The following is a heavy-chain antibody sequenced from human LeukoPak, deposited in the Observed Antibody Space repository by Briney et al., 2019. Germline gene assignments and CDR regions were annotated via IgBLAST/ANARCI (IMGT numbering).Heavy chain of an antibody. CDR1: SGSISSYY. D-gene: IGHD3-10*01. Sequence: PSETLSLTCTVSSGSISSYYWSWIRQPPGKGLEWIGYIYYSGSTNYNPSLKSRVTISVDTSKNQFSLKLSSVTAADTAVYYCARAKGSGSYYNVWDYWGQGTLVTVSS. CDR3: ARAKGSGSYYNVWDY. V-gene: IGHV4-59*01. CDR2: IYYSGST. J-gene: IGHJ4*02.